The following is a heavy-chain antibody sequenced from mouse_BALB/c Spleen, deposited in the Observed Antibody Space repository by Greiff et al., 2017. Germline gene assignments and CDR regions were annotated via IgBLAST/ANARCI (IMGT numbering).Heavy chain of an antibody. CDR1: GDSITSGY. D-gene: IGHD1-2*01. Sequence: EVKLQESGPSLVKPSQTLSLTCSVTGDSITSGYWNWIRKFPGNKLEYMGYISYSGSTYYNPSLKSRISITRDTSKNQYYLQLNSVTTEDTATYYCARLDITTAHWYFDVWGAGTTVTVSS. V-gene: IGHV3-8*02. J-gene: IGHJ1*01. CDR2: ISYSGST. CDR3: ARLDITTAHWYFDV.